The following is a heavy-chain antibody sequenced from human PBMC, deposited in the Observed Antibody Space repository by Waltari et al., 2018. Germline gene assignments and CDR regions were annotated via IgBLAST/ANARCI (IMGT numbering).Heavy chain of an antibody. CDR2: IIPNSIKT. J-gene: IGHJ4*02. D-gene: IGHD2-8*01. V-gene: IGHV3-21*01. CDR1: GFRFSSFT. CDR3: ASDPSMQHVAAGGY. Sequence: EVQAVASGGGVVQPVGSLRLSCVTPGFRFSSFTLNWVRHAPGKGLEWVSSIIPNSIKTYYLESVRGRFTISRDNARNSRYLQKDSLRVEDSAVYYCASDPSMQHVAAGGYWGQGTLVTVSS.